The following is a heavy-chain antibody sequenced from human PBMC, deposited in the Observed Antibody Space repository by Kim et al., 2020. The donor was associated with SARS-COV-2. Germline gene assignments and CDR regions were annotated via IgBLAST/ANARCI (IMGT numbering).Heavy chain of an antibody. CDR3: ARDREGDWTFDY. CDR1: GYTFTSNH. Sequence: ASVKVSCKASGYTFTSNHMHWVRQAPGQGLEWMGMITPSDGITNYAQKFQGSVTMTRDTSTNTVYMELSGPRSEDTAVYYCARDREGDWTFDYWGQGTLVTVSS. V-gene: IGHV1-46*01. D-gene: IGHD2-21*02. J-gene: IGHJ4*02. CDR2: ITPSDGIT.